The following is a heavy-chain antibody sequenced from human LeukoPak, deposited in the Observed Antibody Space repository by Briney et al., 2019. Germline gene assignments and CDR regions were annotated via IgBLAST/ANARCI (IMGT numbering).Heavy chain of an antibody. Sequence: GGSLRLSCAASGFTFSNAWMSWVRQAPGKGLEWVGRIKSKTDGGTTDYAAPVKGGFTISRDDSKNTLYLQMNSLKTEDTAVYYCTTGYYYGSEIFDYWGQGTLVTVSS. D-gene: IGHD3-10*01. CDR1: GFTFSNAW. V-gene: IGHV3-15*01. CDR2: IKSKTDGGTT. J-gene: IGHJ4*02. CDR3: TTGYYYGSEIFDY.